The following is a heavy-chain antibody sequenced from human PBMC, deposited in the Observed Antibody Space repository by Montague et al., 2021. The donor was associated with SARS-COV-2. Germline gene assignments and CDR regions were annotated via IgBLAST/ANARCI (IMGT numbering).Heavy chain of an antibody. CDR3: ARGARQGYGFRLGSFDS. Sequence: SETLSLTCAVYGGSFSGHYWNWIRQPPGKGLEWIGEINHSGSTSNNPSLKSRVTMSVDTSKNQFSLKLSSVTAADTAVYYCARGARQGYGFRLGSFDSWGQGTLVTVSS. J-gene: IGHJ4*02. V-gene: IGHV4-34*01. D-gene: IGHD3-10*01. CDR2: INHSGST. CDR1: GGSFSGHY.